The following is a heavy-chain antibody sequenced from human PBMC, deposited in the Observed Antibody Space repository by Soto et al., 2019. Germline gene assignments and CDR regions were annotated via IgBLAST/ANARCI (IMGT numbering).Heavy chain of an antibody. Sequence: EVQLVESGGGLVKPGGSLRLSCAASGFTFSDYSMTWVRQAPGKGLEWVSSISSTSIYIFYADSVKGRFTISIDNAKNSLYLQMNSLRAVDTAVYYCPRDASLVDSRGQGTLVIVSS. CDR3: PRDASLVDS. D-gene: IGHD2-15*01. CDR2: ISSTSIYI. V-gene: IGHV3-21*01. J-gene: IGHJ4*02. CDR1: GFTFSDYS.